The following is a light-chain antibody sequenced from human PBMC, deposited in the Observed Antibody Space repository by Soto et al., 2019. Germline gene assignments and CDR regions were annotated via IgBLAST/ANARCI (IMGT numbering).Light chain of an antibody. CDR2: KDT. CDR3: LSADSSRLYV. Sequence: SYELTQPPSVSVSPGQTARITCSGDELPKEYAYWYQQKPGQAPLLVIYKDTKRPSGIPERFSASSSGTTVTLTISGVQAEDEGDYYCLSADSSRLYVFGTGTKVTVL. J-gene: IGLJ1*01. V-gene: IGLV3-25*02. CDR1: ELPKEY.